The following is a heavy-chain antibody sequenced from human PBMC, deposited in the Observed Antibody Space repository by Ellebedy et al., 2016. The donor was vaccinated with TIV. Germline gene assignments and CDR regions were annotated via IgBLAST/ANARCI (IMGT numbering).Heavy chain of an antibody. Sequence: PGGSLRLSCAASGFTFSSYAMSWVRQAPGKGLEWVSAISWSGGSTYNADSVKGRFTISRDNSKNTLYLQMNNLGADDTAVFYCARNRHVERGDCLDYWGQGTLVTVSS. CDR3: ARNRHVERGDCLDY. V-gene: IGHV3-23*01. CDR2: ISWSGGST. CDR1: GFTFSSYA. D-gene: IGHD2-21*02. J-gene: IGHJ4*02.